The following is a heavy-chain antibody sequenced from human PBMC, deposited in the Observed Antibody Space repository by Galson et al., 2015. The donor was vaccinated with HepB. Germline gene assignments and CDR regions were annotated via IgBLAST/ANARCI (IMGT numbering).Heavy chain of an antibody. D-gene: IGHD6-19*01. J-gene: IGHJ4*02. CDR1: GFTFSRHW. CDR3: ARDFIAVGRGPEY. V-gene: IGHV3-7*03. CDR2: IKQDGREQ. Sequence: SLRLSCAASGFTFSRHWMSWVRQAPGKGLEWVANIKQDGREQYYVDSVKGRFTISRDNAKNSLYLQMNSLRAEDTAVYYCARDFIAVGRGPEYWGQGALVTVSS.